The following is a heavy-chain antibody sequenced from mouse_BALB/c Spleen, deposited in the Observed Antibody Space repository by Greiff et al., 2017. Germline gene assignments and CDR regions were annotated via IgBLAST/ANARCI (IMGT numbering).Heavy chain of an antibody. D-gene: IGHD1-1*01. CDR2: ISSGSSTI. Sequence: EVQGVESGGGLVQPGGSRKLSCAASGFTFSSFGMHWVRQAPEKGLEWVAYISSGSSTIYYADKVKGRFTISRDNPKNTLFLQMTSLRSEDTAMYYCAREAAYYYGSSHWYFDVWGAGTTVTVSS. V-gene: IGHV5-17*02. CDR3: AREAAYYYGSSHWYFDV. CDR1: GFTFSSFG. J-gene: IGHJ1*01.